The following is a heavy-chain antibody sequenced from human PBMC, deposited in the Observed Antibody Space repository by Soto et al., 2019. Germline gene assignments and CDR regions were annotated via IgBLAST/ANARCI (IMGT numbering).Heavy chain of an antibody. CDR2: ISWNSGSI. CDR3: AKDTVVAATEYYFDY. J-gene: IGHJ4*02. V-gene: IGHV3-9*01. Sequence: DVQLVESGGGLVQPGRSLRLSCAASGFTFDDYAMHWVRQAPGKGLEWVSGISWNSGSIGYADSVKGRFTISRDNAKNSLYLQMNSLRAEDTALYYCAKDTVVAATEYYFDYWGQGTLVTVSS. D-gene: IGHD2-15*01. CDR1: GFTFDDYA.